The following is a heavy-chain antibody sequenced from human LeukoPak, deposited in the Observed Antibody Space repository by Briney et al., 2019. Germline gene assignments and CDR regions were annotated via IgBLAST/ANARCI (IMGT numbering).Heavy chain of an antibody. Sequence: PSETLSLTCTVSGDSISSYYWSWIRQPAGKGLEWIGRIYSSGSTNYNPSLKSRVTMSVDTPKNQFSLKLSSVTAADTAVYYCVRGVYYDLLTGYYPGGFDYWGQGSLVTVSS. CDR3: VRGVYYDLLTGYYPGGFDY. D-gene: IGHD3-9*01. V-gene: IGHV4-4*07. J-gene: IGHJ4*02. CDR1: GDSISSYY. CDR2: IYSSGST.